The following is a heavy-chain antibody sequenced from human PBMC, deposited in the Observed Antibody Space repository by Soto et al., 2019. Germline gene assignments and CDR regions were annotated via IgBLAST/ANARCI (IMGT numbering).Heavy chain of an antibody. Sequence: XASLLFSCAASGFTFSSYWMSWVRQAPGKGLEWVANIKQDGSEKYYVDSVKGRFTISRDNAKNSLYLQMNSLRAEDTAVYYCARDVDGGGYLYYFDYWGQGTLVTVPS. CDR1: GFTFSSYW. J-gene: IGHJ4*02. CDR2: IKQDGSEK. CDR3: ARDVDGGGYLYYFDY. D-gene: IGHD2-15*01. V-gene: IGHV3-7*03.